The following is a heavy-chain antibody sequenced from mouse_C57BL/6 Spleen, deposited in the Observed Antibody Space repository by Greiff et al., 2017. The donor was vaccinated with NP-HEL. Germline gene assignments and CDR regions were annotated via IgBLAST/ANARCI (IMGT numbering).Heavy chain of an antibody. CDR1: GYTFTSYG. V-gene: IGHV1-81*01. D-gene: IGHD2-10*02. CDR2: IYPRSGNT. CDR3: ARWDSIYAMDY. Sequence: VMLVESGAELARPGASVKLSCKASGYTFTSYGISWVKQRTGQGLEWIGEIYPRSGNTYYNEKFKGKATLTADKSSSTAYMELRSLTSEDSAVYFCARWDSIYAMDYWGQGTSVTVSS. J-gene: IGHJ4*01.